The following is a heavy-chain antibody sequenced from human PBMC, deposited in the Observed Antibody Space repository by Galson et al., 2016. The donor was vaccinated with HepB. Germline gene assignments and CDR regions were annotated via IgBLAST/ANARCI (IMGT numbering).Heavy chain of an antibody. CDR3: ARGSRRLYNGLDL. CDR2: INHSGGV. V-gene: IGHV4-34*01. CDR1: GESFSRNYWNYY. J-gene: IGHJ6*02. D-gene: IGHD3-16*01. Sequence: SETLSLTCTVYGESFSRNYWNYYWTWIRQPPGKGPEWIGEINHSGGVTYNPSLKSRVTIFVDTSKNHISLRVRSVTAADTAIYYCARGSRRLYNGLDLWGQGTTVTVS.